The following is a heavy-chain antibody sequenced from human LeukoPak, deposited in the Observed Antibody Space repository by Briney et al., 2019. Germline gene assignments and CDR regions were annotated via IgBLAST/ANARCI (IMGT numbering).Heavy chain of an antibody. J-gene: IGHJ4*02. CDR2: IKHDGSEK. CDR1: GFTFSSDC. D-gene: IGHD1-1*01. Sequence: PGGSLRLSCAASGFTFSSDCKSWVRQAPGKGLEWVAKIKHDGSEKYYVDSVKGRFTISRDNTKNSLYLQMNSLRAEDTAVYYCPTGNDNWGEGALVTVSS. V-gene: IGHV3-7*01. CDR3: PTGNDN.